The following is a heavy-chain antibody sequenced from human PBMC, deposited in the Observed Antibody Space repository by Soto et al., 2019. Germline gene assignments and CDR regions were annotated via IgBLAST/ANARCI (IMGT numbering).Heavy chain of an antibody. CDR2: INTGGAS. CDR1: GFSVSDTW. Sequence: EVQLVESGGGLVQPGESLRVSCAVSGFSVSDTWMNWVRQAPGKGLEWVGRINTGGASAYAAPVRARFFISRDESQNTVYLQIHGLKSEDTAVYYCSRDKDSSEYGLDHWGQGTLVTVSS. D-gene: IGHD4-17*01. J-gene: IGHJ4*02. V-gene: IGHV3-15*01. CDR3: SRDKDSSEYGLDH.